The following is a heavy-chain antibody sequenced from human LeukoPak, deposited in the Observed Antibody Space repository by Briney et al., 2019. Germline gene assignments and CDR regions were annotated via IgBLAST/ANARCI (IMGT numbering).Heavy chain of an antibody. V-gene: IGHV3-21*01. CDR3: ARVKDHRGIAVAGSDY. J-gene: IGHJ4*02. CDR1: GFTFSSYS. CDR2: ISTSRSYI. D-gene: IGHD6-13*01. Sequence: GGSLRLSCAASGFTFSSYSMNWVRQAPGKGLEWVASISTSRSYIYYADSPKGRFTISRDNAKNSMYLQMNSLRTEDTAVYYCARVKDHRGIAVAGSDYWGQGTLVTVSS.